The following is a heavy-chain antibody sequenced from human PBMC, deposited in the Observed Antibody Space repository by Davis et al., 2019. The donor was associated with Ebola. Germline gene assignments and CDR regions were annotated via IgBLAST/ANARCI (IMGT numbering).Heavy chain of an antibody. D-gene: IGHD4-23*01. J-gene: IGHJ6*02. CDR2: ISSSGSTI. CDR3: ARDLGRQRWSRPHYYYGMDV. Sequence: PGGSLRLSCAASGFTFSDYYMSWIRQAPGKGLEWVSYISSSGSTIYYADSVKGRFTISRDNAKNSLYLQMNSLRAEDTAVYYCARDLGRQRWSRPHYYYGMDVWGQGTTVTVSS. CDR1: GFTFSDYY. V-gene: IGHV3-11*01.